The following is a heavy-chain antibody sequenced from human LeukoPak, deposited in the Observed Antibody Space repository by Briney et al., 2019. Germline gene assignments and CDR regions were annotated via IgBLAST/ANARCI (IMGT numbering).Heavy chain of an antibody. J-gene: IGHJ6*02. CDR1: GFTFSSYW. V-gene: IGHV3-74*01. D-gene: IGHD4-23*01. Sequence: GGSLRLSCAASGFTFSSYWMHWVRQAPGKGLVWVSRINSDGSSTSYADSVKGRFTISRDNAKNTLYLQMNSLRAEDTAVYYCARDRGSYYGGNHQLYYYYYGMDVWGQGTTVTVSS. CDR3: ARDRGSYYGGNHQLYYYYYGMDV. CDR2: INSDGSST.